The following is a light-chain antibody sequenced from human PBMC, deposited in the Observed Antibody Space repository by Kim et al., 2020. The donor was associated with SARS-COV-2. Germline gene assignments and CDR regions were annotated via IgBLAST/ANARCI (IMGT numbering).Light chain of an antibody. Sequence: GQRRTISCPGRKPNIGRHVLKWYQQRPGPAPTLLMYGHDQRHAGVPDRFSGSRSGATASLAISGLQSEDEADYYCASWDDSLSGPVLGGGTQLTVL. CDR1: KPNIGRHV. CDR2: GHD. J-gene: IGLJ3*02. CDR3: ASWDDSLSGPV. V-gene: IGLV1-44*01.